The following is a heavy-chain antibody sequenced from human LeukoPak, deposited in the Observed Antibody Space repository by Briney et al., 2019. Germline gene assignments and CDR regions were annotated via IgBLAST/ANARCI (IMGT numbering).Heavy chain of an antibody. V-gene: IGHV4-34*01. CDR1: GGSFSGYY. Sequence: SGTLSLTCAVYGGSFSGYYWSWIRQPPGKGLEWIGEINHSGSTNYNPSLKSRVTISVDTSKNQFSLKLSSVTAADTAVYYCARPMDYGSGSYYSYFDYWGQGTLVTVSS. J-gene: IGHJ4*02. CDR2: INHSGST. CDR3: ARPMDYGSGSYYSYFDY. D-gene: IGHD3-10*01.